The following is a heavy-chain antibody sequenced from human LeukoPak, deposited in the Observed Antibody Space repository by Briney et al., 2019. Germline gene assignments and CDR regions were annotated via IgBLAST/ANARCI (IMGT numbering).Heavy chain of an antibody. D-gene: IGHD6-19*01. CDR1: GGSISSYY. V-gene: IGHV4-59*01. CDR2: IYYSGST. J-gene: IGHJ4*02. Sequence: SETLSLTCTVSGGSISSYYWSWIRQPPGKGLEWIGCIYYSGSTNYNPSLKSRVTISVDTSKNQFSLKLSSVTAADTAVYYCARTSYSSGWAAGYWGQGTLVTVSS. CDR3: ARTSYSSGWAAGY.